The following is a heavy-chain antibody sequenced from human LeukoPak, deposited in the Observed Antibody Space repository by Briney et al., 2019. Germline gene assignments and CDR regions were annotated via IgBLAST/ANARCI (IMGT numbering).Heavy chain of an antibody. V-gene: IGHV3-48*03. CDR1: GFTHSSYE. Sequence: GGSLRLSCAASGFTHSSYEMNWVRQAPGKGLPWVSYISSSGSTIYYADAVKGLVTISRDNAKNSLYLQMNSLRAEYTAVYYCARAAGYSSGWYDYWGQGTLVTVSS. J-gene: IGHJ4*02. CDR3: ARAAGYSSGWYDY. D-gene: IGHD6-19*01. CDR2: ISSSGSTI.